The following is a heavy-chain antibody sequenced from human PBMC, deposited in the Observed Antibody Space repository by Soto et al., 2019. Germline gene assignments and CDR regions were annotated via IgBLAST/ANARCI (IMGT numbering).Heavy chain of an antibody. D-gene: IGHD3-16*01. CDR1: GGTFSSYS. Sequence: QVQLVQSGAEVKKPGSSVKVSCKASGGTFSSYSINWVRQAPGQGLEWMGRIIPLFGAANYAQKFRDRVPFTADESTTTAYMEMTSLKSDDTAVYYCARGHTYAYWFDPWGQGTLVTVSS. J-gene: IGHJ5*02. CDR2: IIPLFGAA. CDR3: ARGHTYAYWFDP. V-gene: IGHV1-69*15.